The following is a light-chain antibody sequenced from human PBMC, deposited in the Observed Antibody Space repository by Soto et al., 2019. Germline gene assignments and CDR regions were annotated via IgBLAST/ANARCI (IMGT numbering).Light chain of an antibody. CDR3: QAYDNSLSGYV. Sequence: QSVLTPPPSLSGSPGQRVTISCTGSSSNLGARYDVHWYQHLPGTAPKLLIYGYNKRPSGIPDRFSASKSGTSASLAITGLQPEDEADYYCQAYDNSLSGYVFGTGTKVTVL. V-gene: IGLV1-40*01. CDR1: SSNLGARYD. J-gene: IGLJ1*01. CDR2: GYN.